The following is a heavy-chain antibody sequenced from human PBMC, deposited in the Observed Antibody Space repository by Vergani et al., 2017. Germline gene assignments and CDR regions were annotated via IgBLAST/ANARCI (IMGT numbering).Heavy chain of an antibody. Sequence: QVQLPESGPGLVKPSQTLSLACPVSGGSISCGGYDWRWVRQHPGKGLEWIGYIYYSGSTYYNPSLKSLVTISVDTSKNQFSLELSYVHAEDTAVYYCARVQYSSSWPYYYYGMDVWGQGTTVTVSS. V-gene: IGHV4-31*01. J-gene: IGHJ6*02. CDR2: IYYSGST. CDR1: GGSISCGGYD. D-gene: IGHD6-13*01. CDR3: ARVQYSSSWPYYYYGMDV.